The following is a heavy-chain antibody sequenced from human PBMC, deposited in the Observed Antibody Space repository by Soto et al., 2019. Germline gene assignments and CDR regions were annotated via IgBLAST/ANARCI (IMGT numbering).Heavy chain of an antibody. CDR1: GFTFSSYA. Sequence: QVQLVESGGGVVQPGRSLRLSCAASGFTFSSYAMHWVRQAPGKGLEWVAVISYDGSNKYYADSVKGRFTISRDNSKNTLYLQMNSLRAEDTAVYYCARVIGCTAMGNDAFDIWGQGTMVTVSS. V-gene: IGHV3-30-3*01. CDR3: ARVIGCTAMGNDAFDI. CDR2: ISYDGSNK. D-gene: IGHD5-18*01. J-gene: IGHJ3*02.